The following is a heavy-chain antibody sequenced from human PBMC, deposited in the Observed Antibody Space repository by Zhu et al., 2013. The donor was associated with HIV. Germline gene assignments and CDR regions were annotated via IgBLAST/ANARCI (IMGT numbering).Heavy chain of an antibody. J-gene: IGHJ6*02. D-gene: IGHD2-2*01. CDR1: GYTFTSYD. V-gene: IGHV1-8*01. CDR3: ASNSDIVVVPAANYYGMDV. CDR2: MNPNSGNT. Sequence: QVQLVQSGAEVKKPGASVKVSCKASGYTFTSYDINWVRQATGQGLEWMGWMNPNSGNTGYAQKFQGRVTITADESTSTAYMELSSLRSEDTAVYYCASNSDIVVVPAANYYGMDVWGQGTTVTVSS.